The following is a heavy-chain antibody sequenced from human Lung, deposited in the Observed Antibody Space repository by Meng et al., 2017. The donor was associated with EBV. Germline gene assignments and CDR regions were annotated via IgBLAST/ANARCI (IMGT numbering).Heavy chain of an antibody. CDR1: GYTFTSYA. Sequence: QVQLAQSGSELKKPGXSVKVSWXASGYTFTSYAMNWVRQAPGQGLEWMGWINTNTGNPTYAQGFTGRFVFSLDTSVSTAYLQISSLKAEDTAVYYCARETLGYCSSTSCYIGPPDYWGQGTLVTVSS. CDR3: ARETLGYCSSTSCYIGPPDY. D-gene: IGHD2-2*01. CDR2: INTNTGNP. J-gene: IGHJ4*02. V-gene: IGHV7-4-1*02.